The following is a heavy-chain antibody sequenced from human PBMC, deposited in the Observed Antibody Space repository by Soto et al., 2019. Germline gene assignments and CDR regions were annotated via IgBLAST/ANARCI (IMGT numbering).Heavy chain of an antibody. CDR1: GGSLNDYY. V-gene: IGHV4-34*01. CDR3: ARGQEYSSSSFWFDP. CDR2: INHDGIS. J-gene: IGHJ5*02. Sequence: SESLSLTCAVYGGSLNDYYWSWIRQPPGKGLEWIGEINHDGISKYTPPLKSRVTISVDTSKNQCSLKLSSVTAADPAVYYCARGQEYSSSSFWFDPWGQGTLVTVSS. D-gene: IGHD6-13*01.